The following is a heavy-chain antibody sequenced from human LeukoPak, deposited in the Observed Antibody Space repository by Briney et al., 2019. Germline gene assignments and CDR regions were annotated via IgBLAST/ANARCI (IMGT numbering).Heavy chain of an antibody. J-gene: IGHJ3*02. D-gene: IGHD3-3*01. CDR3: ARARITIFGVAYDAFDI. V-gene: IGHV4-59*01. CDR1: GGSISSYY. CDR2: IYYGGST. Sequence: SETLSLTCTVSGGSISSYYWSWIRQPPGKGLEWIGYIYYGGSTNYNPPLKSRVTISVDTSENQFSLKLSSVTAADTAVYYCARARITIFGVAYDAFDIWGQGTMVTVSS.